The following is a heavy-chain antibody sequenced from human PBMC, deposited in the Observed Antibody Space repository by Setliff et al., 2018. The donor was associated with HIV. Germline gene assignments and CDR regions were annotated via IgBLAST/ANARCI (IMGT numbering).Heavy chain of an antibody. J-gene: IGHJ5*02. CDR2: IYYSGST. CDR3: ATYADRESNRFDP. CDR1: GGSISSISYY. Sequence: SETLSLTCSVSGGSISSISYYWGWIRQPPGKGLGWIRNIYYSGSTYYNPSLKSRVTISVDTSKNQFSLKLSSVTAADTAVYYCATYADRESNRFDPWGQGILVTVSS. V-gene: IGHV4-39*01. D-gene: IGHD3-10*01.